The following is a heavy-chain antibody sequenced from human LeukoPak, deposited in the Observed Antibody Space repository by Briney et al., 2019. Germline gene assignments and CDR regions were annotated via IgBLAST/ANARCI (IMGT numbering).Heavy chain of an antibody. CDR2: IYPRDSRT. Sequence: GESLKISCKGSGSRFSSYWIAWVRQLPGKGLEWMGIIYPRDSRTTYSPSFQGQVTISVDKSISTAYLQWSSRKASDTAMYYCARQLSCIASCPNYWGPGSLVTVSS. D-gene: IGHD2-15*01. CDR3: ARQLSCIASCPNY. J-gene: IGHJ4*02. V-gene: IGHV5-51*01. CDR1: GSRFSSYW.